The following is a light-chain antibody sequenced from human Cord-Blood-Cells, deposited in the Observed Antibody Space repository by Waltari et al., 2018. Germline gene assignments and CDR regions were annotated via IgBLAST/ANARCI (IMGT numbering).Light chain of an antibody. CDR1: QSLVYSDRNTY. V-gene: IGKV2-30*01. Sequence: DVVMTQSPLSLPVTLGQPASISCRSSQSLVYSDRNTYLNWFQQRPGQSPRRLIYKVSNRDSGVPDRFRGSGSGTDFTLKISRVEAEDVGVYYCMQGTHWPPITFVQGTRLEIK. CDR3: MQGTHWPPIT. CDR2: KVS. J-gene: IGKJ5*01.